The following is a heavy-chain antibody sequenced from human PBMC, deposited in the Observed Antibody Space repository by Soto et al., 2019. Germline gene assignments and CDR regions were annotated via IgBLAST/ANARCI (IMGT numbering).Heavy chain of an antibody. D-gene: IGHD2-2*01. J-gene: IGHJ4*02. CDR1: GSTFSSYG. CDR2: IWYDGSNK. CDR3: AREVVVSRGASYFGY. Sequence: PGGSLRLSCAASGSTFSSYGMHWVRQAPGKGLEWVAVIWYDGSNKYYVDSVKGRFTISRDNTKNSLYLQMNSLRAEDTAIYYCAREVVVSRGASYFGYWGPGTLVTVSS. V-gene: IGHV3-33*01.